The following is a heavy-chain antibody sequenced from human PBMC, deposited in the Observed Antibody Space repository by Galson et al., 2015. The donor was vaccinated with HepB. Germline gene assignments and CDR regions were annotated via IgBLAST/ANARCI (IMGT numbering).Heavy chain of an antibody. CDR1: GFTFYTYW. CDR2: ITADGSRT. D-gene: IGHD1-14*01. Sequence: SLRLSCAASGFTFYTYWMHWVRQAPGKGLVWVSRITADGSRTRYADSVKGRFTISRDNAKNTLYLQLNSLRVEDTAVCYCARDPTGQPGFDSWGQGTLVTTSS. V-gene: IGHV3-74*01. J-gene: IGHJ4*02. CDR3: ARDPTGQPGFDS.